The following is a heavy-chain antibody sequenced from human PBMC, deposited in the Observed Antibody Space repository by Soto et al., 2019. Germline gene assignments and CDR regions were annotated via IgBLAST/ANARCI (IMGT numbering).Heavy chain of an antibody. Sequence: SETLSLTCTVSGASTKSRNYFWGWIRQPPGKGLEFVGSIHSSGGTYYNPSLKSRVTVSVDLSNSHFSLSLKSLTATDTAVYYCGRLAEAATGHTDFDFWGQGTLVTVSS. CDR1: GASTKSRNYF. CDR2: IHSSGGT. V-gene: IGHV4-39*02. D-gene: IGHD2-15*01. J-gene: IGHJ4*02. CDR3: GRLAEAATGHTDFDF.